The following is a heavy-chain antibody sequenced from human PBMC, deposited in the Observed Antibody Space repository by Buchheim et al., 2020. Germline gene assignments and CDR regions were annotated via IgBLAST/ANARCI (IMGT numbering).Heavy chain of an antibody. CDR3: AKGHSYYDFLSEN. Sequence: EVQLLDSGGGLVQPGGSLRLSCSASGFTFSRYAMTWVRQAPGKGLEWVSSISGSGGRTYYADSVRGRFTISRDQSRNTLYLQMNSLRAEDTALYYCAKGHSYYDFLSENWGQGTL. D-gene: IGHD3-3*01. CDR1: GFTFSRYA. V-gene: IGHV3-23*01. J-gene: IGHJ4*02. CDR2: ISGSGGRT.